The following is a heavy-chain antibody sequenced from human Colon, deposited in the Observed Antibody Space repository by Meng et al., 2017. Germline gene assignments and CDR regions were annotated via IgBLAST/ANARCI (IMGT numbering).Heavy chain of an antibody. D-gene: IGHD3-22*01. CDR2: INHSGST. Sequence: QGDLHRRGAGLLKPSETLSLTCAFYGGPFRGYYWSWIRQPPGKGLEWIGEINHSGSTNYNPSLKSRVTISVDTSKNQFSLKLSSVTAADTAVYYCARVCPPEYYYDSSGYLNWFDPWGQGTLVTVSS. CDR1: GGPFRGYY. CDR3: ARVCPPEYYYDSSGYLNWFDP. V-gene: IGHV4-34*01. J-gene: IGHJ5*02.